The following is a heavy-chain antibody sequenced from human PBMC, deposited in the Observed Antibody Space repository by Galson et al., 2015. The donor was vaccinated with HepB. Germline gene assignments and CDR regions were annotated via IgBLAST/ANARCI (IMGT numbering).Heavy chain of an antibody. CDR3: AKFRETETPTARVSDYFDD. Sequence: SLRLSCAAPGFTFRSYAMSWVRQAPGKGLEWVSGISGSGGSTYYADSVKGRFTISRDNSKNTLYLQITSLRAEDTAVYYCAKFRETETPTARVSDYFDDWGQGTLVTVSS. CDR2: ISGSGGST. CDR1: GFTFRSYA. J-gene: IGHJ4*02. V-gene: IGHV3-23*01. D-gene: IGHD5-18*01.